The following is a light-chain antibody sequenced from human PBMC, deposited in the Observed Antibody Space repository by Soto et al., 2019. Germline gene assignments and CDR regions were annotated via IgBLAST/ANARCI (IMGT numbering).Light chain of an antibody. CDR3: YSYAGTYTFV. J-gene: IGLJ1*01. CDR2: EVV. CDR1: KSDIGVYDF. Sequence: QSALTQPPSASGSPGQSVTISCTGTKSDIGVYDFVSWYQHHPGKAPRLIIYEVVQRPSGVPDRFSGSKSGNTASLTISGLQPEDEADYYCYSYAGTYTFVFGTGTKVTVL. V-gene: IGLV2-8*01.